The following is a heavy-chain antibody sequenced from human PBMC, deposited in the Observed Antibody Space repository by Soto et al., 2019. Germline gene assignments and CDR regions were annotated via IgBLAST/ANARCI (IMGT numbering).Heavy chain of an antibody. CDR3: ARQIYDSDTGPNFQYYFDS. J-gene: IGHJ4*02. Sequence: GESLKISCKGSGYSFAGYWITWVRQKPGKGLEWMGRIDPSDSQTYYSPSFRGHVTISVTKSITTVFLQWSSLRASDTAMYYCARQIYDSDTGPNFQYYFDSWGQGTPVTVSS. CDR2: IDPSDSQT. CDR1: GYSFAGYW. V-gene: IGHV5-10-1*01. D-gene: IGHD3-22*01.